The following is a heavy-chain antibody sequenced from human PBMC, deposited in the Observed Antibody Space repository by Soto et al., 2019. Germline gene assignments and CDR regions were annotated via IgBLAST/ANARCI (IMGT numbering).Heavy chain of an antibody. V-gene: IGHV4-39*01. CDR3: ASRTGGIAAAGPWFDP. CDR1: GGSISSSSYY. Sequence: SETLSLTCTVSGGSISSSSYYWGWIRQPPGKGLEWIGSIYYSGSTYYNPSLKSRVTISVDTSKNQFSLKLSSVTAADTAVYYCASRTGGIAAAGPWFDPWGQGTLVTVSS. D-gene: IGHD6-13*01. J-gene: IGHJ5*02. CDR2: IYYSGST.